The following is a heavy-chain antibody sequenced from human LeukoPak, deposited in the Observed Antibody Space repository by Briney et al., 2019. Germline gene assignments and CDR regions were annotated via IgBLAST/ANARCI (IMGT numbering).Heavy chain of an antibody. D-gene: IGHD2-2*01. V-gene: IGHV3-30*04. CDR3: ARGAVVVVPAEPFDY. J-gene: IGHJ4*02. CDR1: GITFSSYA. Sequence: GGSLRLSCAASGITFSSYAMHWVRQAPGKGLEWVAVISYDGSNKYYADSVKGRFTISRDNSKNTLYLQMNSLRAEDTAVYYCARGAVVVVPAEPFDYWGQGTLVTVSS. CDR2: ISYDGSNK.